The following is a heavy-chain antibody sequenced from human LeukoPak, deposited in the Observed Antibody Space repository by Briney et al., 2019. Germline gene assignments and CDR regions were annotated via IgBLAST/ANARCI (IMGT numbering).Heavy chain of an antibody. CDR1: GFTFSNSL. D-gene: IGHD2-21*01. CDR2: IDTDGSTT. V-gene: IGHV3-74*01. CDR3: ARGRLIRLESFFDL. Sequence: GGSLRLSCAASGFTFSNSLMHWVRQVPGKELVWVARIDTDGSTTHYADSVKGRFTISRDNAKNTLYLQMNSLRAEDTAVYYCARGRLIRLESFFDLWGQGTLVTVSS. J-gene: IGHJ4*02.